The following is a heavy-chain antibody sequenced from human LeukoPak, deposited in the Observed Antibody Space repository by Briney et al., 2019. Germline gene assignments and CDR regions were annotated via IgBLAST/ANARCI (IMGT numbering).Heavy chain of an antibody. V-gene: IGHV4-59*08. CDR2: IYYTGST. CDR1: GGSISSLY. Sequence: SETPSLTCSVSGGSISSLYWSWIRQPPGKGLEWIGYIYYTGSTNYNPSLKSRVTMFVDMSKNQFSLRLSSVTAADTAVYYCARHRAYSSSSPFDYWGQGTLVTVSS. D-gene: IGHD6-6*01. J-gene: IGHJ4*02. CDR3: ARHRAYSSSSPFDY.